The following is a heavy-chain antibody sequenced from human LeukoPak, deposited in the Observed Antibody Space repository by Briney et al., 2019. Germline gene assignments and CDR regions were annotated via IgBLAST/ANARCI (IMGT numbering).Heavy chain of an antibody. V-gene: IGHV3-21*01. CDR3: ARAYCSSTTCYTYDAFDI. Sequence: GGSLRLSCAASGFTFSGYNMNWVRRAPGKGLEWVSSIDSSSSYMYYPDSVRGRFTISRDNAKNSLDLQMNSLRAEDTAVYFCARAYCSSTTCYTYDAFDIWGQGTMVTVSS. CDR1: GFTFSGYN. CDR2: IDSSSSYM. J-gene: IGHJ3*02. D-gene: IGHD2-2*02.